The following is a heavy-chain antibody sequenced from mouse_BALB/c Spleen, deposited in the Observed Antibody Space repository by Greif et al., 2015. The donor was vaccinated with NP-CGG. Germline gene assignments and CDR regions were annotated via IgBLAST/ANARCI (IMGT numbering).Heavy chain of an antibody. Sequence: VKVVESGAELVKPGASVKLSCKTSGYTFTSYWIQWVKQRPGQGLGWIGEIFPGTGTTYYNEKFKGKATLTIDTSSSTAYMQLSSLTSEDSAVYFCARSGGNYVGAMDYWGQGTSVTVSS. V-gene: IGHV1S132*01. D-gene: IGHD2-1*01. CDR2: IFPGTGTT. J-gene: IGHJ4*01. CDR3: ARSGGNYVGAMDY. CDR1: GYTFTSYW.